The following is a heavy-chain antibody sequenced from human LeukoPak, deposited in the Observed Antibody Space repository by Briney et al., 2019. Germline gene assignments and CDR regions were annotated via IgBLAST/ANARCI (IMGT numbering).Heavy chain of an antibody. CDR3: ARYDGGSGPFDY. V-gene: IGHV3-53*01. Sequence: GGSLRLSCAVSGFTVSSNYMSWVRQAPGKGLEWVSVLYSGGDTYYADSVKGRFTISRDNSKNTLYLQMNSLRAEDRAVYYCARYDGGSGPFDYWGQGTLVTVSS. J-gene: IGHJ4*02. CDR2: LYSGGDT. D-gene: IGHD3-10*01. CDR1: GFTVSSNY.